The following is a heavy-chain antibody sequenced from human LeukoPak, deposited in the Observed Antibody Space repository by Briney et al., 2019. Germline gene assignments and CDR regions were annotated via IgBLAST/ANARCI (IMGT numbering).Heavy chain of an antibody. CDR2: IYYSGST. CDR1: GASISSYY. Sequence: SETLSLTCTVSGASISSYYWSWIRQPPGKGLEWIGYIYYSGSTNYNPSLKSLVTISIDTSKSQFSLTLISSTAADTRMYYCARGGNYMDVWGKGTTVTVSS. J-gene: IGHJ6*03. CDR3: ARGGNYMDV. V-gene: IGHV4-59*03. D-gene: IGHD3-16*01.